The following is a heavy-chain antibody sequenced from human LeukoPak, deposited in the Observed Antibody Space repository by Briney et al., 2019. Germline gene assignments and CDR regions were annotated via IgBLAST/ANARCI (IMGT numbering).Heavy chain of an antibody. J-gene: IGHJ6*02. V-gene: IGHV3-43*01. Sequence: GGSLRLSCEASGFTFRSYAMNWVRQAPGKGLEWVSLISWDGGSTYYADSVKGRFTISRDNSKNSLYLQMNSLRTEDTALYYCAKDLARRYCSGGSCFYGMDVWGQGTTVTVSS. D-gene: IGHD2-15*01. CDR2: ISWDGGST. CDR3: AKDLARRYCSGGSCFYGMDV. CDR1: GFTFRSYA.